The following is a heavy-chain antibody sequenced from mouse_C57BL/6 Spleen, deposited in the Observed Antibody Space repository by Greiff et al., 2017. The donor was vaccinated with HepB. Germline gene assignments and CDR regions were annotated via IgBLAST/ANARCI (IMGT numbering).Heavy chain of an antibody. Sequence: EVNVVDSGGGLVKPGGSLKLSCAASGFTFSSYAMSWVRQTPEKRLEWVATISDGGSYTYYPDNVKGRFTISRDNAKNNLYLQMSHLKSEDTAMYYCARDDGNYYFDYWGQGTTLTVSS. V-gene: IGHV5-4*01. J-gene: IGHJ2*01. CDR1: GFTFSSYA. CDR3: ARDDGNYYFDY. CDR2: ISDGGSYT. D-gene: IGHD2-1*01.